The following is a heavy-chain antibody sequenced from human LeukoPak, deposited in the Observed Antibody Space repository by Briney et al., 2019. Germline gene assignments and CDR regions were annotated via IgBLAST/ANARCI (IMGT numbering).Heavy chain of an antibody. Sequence: PGRSLRLSCAASGFTFSSYAMHWVRQAPGKGLEWVAVISYDGSNKYYADSVKGRFTISRDNSKNTLYLQMNSLRAEDTAVYYRARGPSRRAYFDYWGQGTLVTVSS. J-gene: IGHJ4*02. CDR2: ISYDGSNK. V-gene: IGHV3-30-3*01. CDR3: ARGPSRRAYFDY. CDR1: GFTFSSYA.